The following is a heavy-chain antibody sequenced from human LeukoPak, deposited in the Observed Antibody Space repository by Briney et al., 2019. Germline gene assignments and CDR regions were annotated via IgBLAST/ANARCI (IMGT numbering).Heavy chain of an antibody. CDR1: GYTFTSYG. CDR3: AGGPIAVADPGAFDI. J-gene: IGHJ3*02. D-gene: IGHD6-19*01. CDR2: ISAYNDNT. V-gene: IGHV1-18*01. Sequence: ALVKVSCKASGYTFTSYGISWVRQAPGQGLEWMGWISAYNDNTNYAQKLQGRVTMTTDTSTSTAYMELRSLRSDDTAVYYCAGGPIAVADPGAFDIWGQGTMVTVSS.